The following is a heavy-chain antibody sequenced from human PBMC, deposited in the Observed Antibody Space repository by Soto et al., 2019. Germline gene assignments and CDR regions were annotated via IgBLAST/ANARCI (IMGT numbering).Heavy chain of an antibody. CDR3: TREDGLVGYCSSTSCLPHYMDV. CDR2: IRSKAYGGTT. CDR1: GFTFGDYA. D-gene: IGHD2-2*01. J-gene: IGHJ6*03. Sequence: GGSLRLSCTASGFTFGDYAMSWFRQAPGKGLEWVGFIRSKAYGGTTEYAASVKGRFTISRDDSKSIAYLQMNSLKTEDTAVYYCTREDGLVGYCSSTSCLPHYMDVWGKGTTVTVSS. V-gene: IGHV3-49*03.